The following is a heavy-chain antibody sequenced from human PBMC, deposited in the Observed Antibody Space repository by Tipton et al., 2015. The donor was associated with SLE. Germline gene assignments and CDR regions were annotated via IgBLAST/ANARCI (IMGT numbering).Heavy chain of an antibody. CDR1: GGSFSGYY. CDR3: ARRGDYYGSGNYYNRYFDY. Sequence: TLSLTCAVYGGSFSGYYWSWIRQPPGKGLEWIGSIYYSGSTYYNPSLKSRVTISVDTSKNQFSLKLSSVTAADTAVYYCARRGDYYGSGNYYNRYFDYWGQGILVTVSS. J-gene: IGHJ4*02. CDR2: IYYSGST. V-gene: IGHV4-34*01. D-gene: IGHD3-10*01.